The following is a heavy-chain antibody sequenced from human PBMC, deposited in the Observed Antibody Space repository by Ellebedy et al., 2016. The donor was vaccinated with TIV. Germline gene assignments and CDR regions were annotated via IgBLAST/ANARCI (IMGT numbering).Heavy chain of an antibody. Sequence: GGSLRLXXAASGFTFSSYAMSWVRQAPGKGLEWVSAISGSGGTPYYADSVKGRFTISRDNSENTLYLQMNSLRAEDTAVYYCAKRAYDSGGSFDYWGQGTLVTVSS. CDR1: GFTFSSYA. CDR2: ISGSGGTP. V-gene: IGHV3-23*01. J-gene: IGHJ4*02. CDR3: AKRAYDSGGSFDY. D-gene: IGHD3-10*01.